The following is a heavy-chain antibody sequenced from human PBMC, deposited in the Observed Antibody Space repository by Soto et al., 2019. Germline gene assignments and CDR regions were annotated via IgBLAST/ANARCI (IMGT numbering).Heavy chain of an antibody. V-gene: IGHV4-59*01. CDR3: ARYRREAVAGYTLDN. CDR1: GGSISSNY. J-gene: IGHJ4*02. Sequence: SETLSLTWTVSGGSISSNYWAGIRQPPGKGLEWIGYVDKSGSTDYNPAPKSRVTISEDTSKSQFSLTVNSMSAADTAVYYCARYRREAVAGYTLDNWGQGILVTVSS. D-gene: IGHD6-13*01. CDR2: VDKSGST.